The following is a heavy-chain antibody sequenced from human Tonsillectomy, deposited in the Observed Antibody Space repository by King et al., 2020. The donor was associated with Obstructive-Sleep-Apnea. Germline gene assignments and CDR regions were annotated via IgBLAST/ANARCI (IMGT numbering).Heavy chain of an antibody. CDR2: IYHSGST. CDR1: GGSISSDNW. Sequence: LQLQESGPGLVKPSGTLSLTCAVFGGSISSDNWWNWVRQSPGRGLEWIGEIYHSGSTNYNPSLKSRVTMSVDKPKNEVSLNLNSVTAADTAVYYCALRSGGWSRGRFDSWGLGTLVSVSS. CDR3: ALRSGGWSRGRFDS. V-gene: IGHV4-4*02. D-gene: IGHD6-13*01. J-gene: IGHJ5*01.